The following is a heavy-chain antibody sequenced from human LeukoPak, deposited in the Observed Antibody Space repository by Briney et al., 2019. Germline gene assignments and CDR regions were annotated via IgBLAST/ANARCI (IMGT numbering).Heavy chain of an antibody. J-gene: IGHJ4*02. Sequence: ASVKVSCKASGYTFTSYYMHWVRQAPGQGLEWMGIINPSGGSTSYAQKFQGRVTMTRDTSTSTVYMELSSPRSEDTAVYYCARDLPSYGSGSYYPSYYFDYWGQGTLVTVPS. V-gene: IGHV1-46*01. D-gene: IGHD3-10*01. CDR1: GYTFTSYY. CDR3: ARDLPSYGSGSYYPSYYFDY. CDR2: INPSGGST.